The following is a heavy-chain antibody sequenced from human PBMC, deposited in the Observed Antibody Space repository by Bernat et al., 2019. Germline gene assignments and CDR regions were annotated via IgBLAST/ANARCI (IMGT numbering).Heavy chain of an antibody. V-gene: IGHV1-8*01. J-gene: IGHJ3*02. Sequence: QVQLVQSGAEVKKPGASVKVSCKASGYTFTSYDINWVRQATGQGLEWLGWMNPNSGNTGYAQELQGRVTMTRNTSISTDYMDLRSLRSIDTAVYYCARGLMSYYDYWSGSDAFDIWGQGTMVTVSS. CDR3: ARGLMSYYDYWSGSDAFDI. D-gene: IGHD3-3*01. CDR1: GYTFTSYD. CDR2: MNPNSGNT.